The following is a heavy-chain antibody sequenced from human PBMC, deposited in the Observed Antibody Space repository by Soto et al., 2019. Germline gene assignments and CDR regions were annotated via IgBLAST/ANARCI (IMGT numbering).Heavy chain of an antibody. CDR1: GFTYRKYT. Sequence: QEQLVESGGGVVQPGMSLRLSCAASGFTYRKYTMQWARQAPGKGLEWVAVVRYDGTKKYYADSVKGRFTISRDNSKSTLDLQMNSLRADDTAVYYCARDAYGLAELGGGFDLWGQGTMVTVSS. D-gene: IGHD3-16*01. J-gene: IGHJ3*01. CDR2: VRYDGTKK. CDR3: ARDAYGLAELGGGFDL. V-gene: IGHV3-33*01.